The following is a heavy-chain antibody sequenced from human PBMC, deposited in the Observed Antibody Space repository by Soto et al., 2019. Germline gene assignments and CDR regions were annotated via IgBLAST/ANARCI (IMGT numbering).Heavy chain of an antibody. J-gene: IGHJ4*02. CDR3: ARALIRSPYFDY. CDR2: IYYSGST. CDR1: GGSIGGGGDY. Sequence: SETLSLTCTVSGGSIGGGGDYWSWIRQHPGKGLEWIGYIYYSGSTYYNPSLKSRVTISVDTSKNQFSLKLSSVTAADTAVYYCARALIRSPYFDYWGQGTLVTVSS. V-gene: IGHV4-31*03. D-gene: IGHD3-3*02.